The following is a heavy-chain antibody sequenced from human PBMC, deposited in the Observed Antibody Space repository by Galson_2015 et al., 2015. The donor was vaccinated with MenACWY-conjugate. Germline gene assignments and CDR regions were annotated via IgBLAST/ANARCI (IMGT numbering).Heavy chain of an antibody. CDR3: AREASYCAAVTCCYS. J-gene: IGHJ4*02. CDR1: GAAITSDDYY. D-gene: IGHD2-2*01. CDR2: IFYNGTT. V-gene: IGHV4-39*07. Sequence: LSLTCTASGAAITSDDYYGSWLRQSPGKGLEWIGTIFYNGTTHYNPSLKGRVTMSVDTSKSQISLNMNSATAADTAVYFCAREASYCAAVTCCYSWGQGTLVTVSS.